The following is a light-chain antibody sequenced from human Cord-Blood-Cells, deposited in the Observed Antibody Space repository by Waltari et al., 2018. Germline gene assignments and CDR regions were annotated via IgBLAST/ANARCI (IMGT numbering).Light chain of an antibody. CDR2: DVS. CDR1: SSDVGGYIY. CDR3: SSDTSSSTLWV. V-gene: IGLV2-14*01. J-gene: IGLJ3*02. Sequence: QSALTQPASVSGSPGQSITISCTGTSSDVGGYIYVSWYQQHPGKAPKLMIYDVSNRPSVVSNRLSGPKSGNTASLTISGLQAEDEADYYCSSDTSSSTLWVFGGGTKLTVL.